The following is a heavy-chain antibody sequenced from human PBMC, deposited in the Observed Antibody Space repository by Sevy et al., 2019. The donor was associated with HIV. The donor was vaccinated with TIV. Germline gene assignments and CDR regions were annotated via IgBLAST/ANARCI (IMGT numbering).Heavy chain of an antibody. V-gene: IGHV4-59*01. Sequence: SQTLSLTCTVSGDSITRYFWSWIRQPPGKGLEWIGYMYHSGGTNYNPSLKRRVSLSIDTSKNEFSLTLSSVTAADTAVYYCARDYRRDFWSGYSNYFDPWGPGILVTVSS. J-gene: IGHJ5*02. CDR3: ARDYRRDFWSGYSNYFDP. CDR1: GDSITRYF. CDR2: MYHSGGT. D-gene: IGHD3-3*01.